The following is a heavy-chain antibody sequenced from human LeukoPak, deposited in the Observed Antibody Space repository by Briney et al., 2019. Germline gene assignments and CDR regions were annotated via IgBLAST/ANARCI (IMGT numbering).Heavy chain of an antibody. CDR3: ARMYYGSGSYYNIYYMDV. Sequence: SETLSLTCTVSGGSISSYYWSWIRQPPGKGLEWIGYIYYSGSTNYNPSLKSRVTISVDTSKNQFSLKLSSVTAADTAVYYCARMYYGSGSYYNIYYMDVWGKGTTVTVSS. V-gene: IGHV4-59*01. CDR1: GGSISSYY. D-gene: IGHD3-10*01. CDR2: IYYSGST. J-gene: IGHJ6*03.